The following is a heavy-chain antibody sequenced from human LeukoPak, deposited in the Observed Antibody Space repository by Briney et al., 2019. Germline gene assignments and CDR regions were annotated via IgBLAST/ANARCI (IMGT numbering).Heavy chain of an antibody. CDR2: ISWDGNKK. V-gene: IGHV3-30*04. J-gene: IGHJ4*02. Sequence: PGRSLRLSCGASGFTFRGYTMHWVRQAPGKGLQWVAVISWDGNKKFYADSVEGRFTISRDNSKNTLSLQMNSLRLEDTALYYCAREGGNSTSWGYADYWGQGTLVTVSS. CDR3: AREGGNSTSWGYADY. D-gene: IGHD6-13*01. CDR1: GFTFRGYT.